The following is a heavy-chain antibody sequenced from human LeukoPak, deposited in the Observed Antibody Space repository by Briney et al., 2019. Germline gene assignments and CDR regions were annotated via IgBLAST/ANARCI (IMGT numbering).Heavy chain of an antibody. J-gene: IGHJ4*02. V-gene: IGHV4-59*01. CDR2: TYYSGST. D-gene: IGHD1-14*01. Sequence: SETLSLTCTVSGGSISSYYWSWIRQPPGKGLEWIGYTYYSGSTNYNPSLKSRVTISVDTSKNQFSLKLSSVTAADTAVYYCARDIRTGSFDYWGQGTLVTVSS. CDR3: ARDIRTGSFDY. CDR1: GGSISSYY.